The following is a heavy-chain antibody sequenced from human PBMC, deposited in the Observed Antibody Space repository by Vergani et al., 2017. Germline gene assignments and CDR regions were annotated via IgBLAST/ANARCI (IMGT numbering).Heavy chain of an antibody. D-gene: IGHD3-3*01. CDR2: ISGSGGSR. CDR3: ARDGQGFWGGYYTGDHFDY. Sequence: EVQLLESGGGLVQPGGSLRLSCAASGFTFRSYAMSWVRQAPGKGLEWVSAISGSGGSRYYADSVKGRFTISRDNSKNSLYLQMNSLRAEDTAVYYCARDGQGFWGGYYTGDHFDYWGQGTLVTVSS. CDR1: GFTFRSYA. V-gene: IGHV3-23*01. J-gene: IGHJ4*02.